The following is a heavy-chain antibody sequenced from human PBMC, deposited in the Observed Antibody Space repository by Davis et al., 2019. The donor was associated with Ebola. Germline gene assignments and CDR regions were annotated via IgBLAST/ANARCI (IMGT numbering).Heavy chain of an antibody. V-gene: IGHV3-48*04. CDR1: GFTFSSYS. Sequence: GGSLRLSCAAPGFTFSSYSMNWVRQAPGQGLEWISYISTSSRTIYYADSVKGRFTISRDNAKNSLYLQMNSLRAEDTAVYYCARGTTREYSGYAGYWGQGTLVTVSS. D-gene: IGHD5-12*01. CDR3: ARGTTREYSGYAGY. J-gene: IGHJ4*02. CDR2: ISTSSRTI.